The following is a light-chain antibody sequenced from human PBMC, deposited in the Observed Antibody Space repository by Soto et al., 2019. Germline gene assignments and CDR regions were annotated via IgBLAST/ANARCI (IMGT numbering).Light chain of an antibody. J-gene: IGLJ3*02. CDR1: SCNIGHNY. CDR3: GTSDKGRSAWV. Sequence: QSVLTQPPSVSAAPGQKVTISCSGSSCNIGHNYVSWYQHLPGTAPKLLIYEKNKRPSGIPDRSSGSKSGTSATLGINGLQNGDEADYYCGTSDKGRSAWVFGGGTQLTVL. CDR2: EKN. V-gene: IGLV1-51*01.